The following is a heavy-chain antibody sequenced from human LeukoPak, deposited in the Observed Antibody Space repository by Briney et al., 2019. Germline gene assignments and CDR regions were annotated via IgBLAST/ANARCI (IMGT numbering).Heavy chain of an antibody. CDR2: IRSKPYGGTT. D-gene: IGHD1-26*01. CDR1: GFNFGDYT. CDR3: TSDEGEDTTY. J-gene: IGHJ4*02. V-gene: IGHV3-49*04. Sequence: GGSLRLSCTTSGFNFGDYTMNWVRQAPGKGLEWVGFIRSKPYGGTTEYAASVKGRFTISRDDSKSIAYLQINSLRTEDTAVYYCTSDEGEDTTYWGQGTLVTVSS.